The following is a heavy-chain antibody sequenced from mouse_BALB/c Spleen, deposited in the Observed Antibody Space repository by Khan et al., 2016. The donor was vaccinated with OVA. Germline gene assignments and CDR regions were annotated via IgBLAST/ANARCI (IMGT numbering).Heavy chain of an antibody. J-gene: IGHJ4*01. CDR2: IYPGSGST. CDR1: GYTFTSYW. Sequence: LQQPGSELVRPGASVKLSCKASGYTFTSYWMHWVKQRHGQGLEWIGNIYPGSGSTNYDEKFKSKGTLTVDTSSSTAYLHLSSLTSEDSAVYYCTRWSYFTMDYWGQGTSGTVSS. V-gene: IGHV1S22*01. CDR3: TRWSYFTMDY.